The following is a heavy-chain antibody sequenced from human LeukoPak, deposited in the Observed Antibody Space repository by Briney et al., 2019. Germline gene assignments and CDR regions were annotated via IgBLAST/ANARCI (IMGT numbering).Heavy chain of an antibody. CDR2: ISWNSGSI. Sequence: GGSLRLSCAASGFTFDDYAIHWVRQAPGKGLEWVPGISWNSGSIGYADSVKGRFTISRDNAKNSLYLQMNSLRAEDTAVYYCARFRFCSGTPCFYDFDYWGQGILVTVSS. D-gene: IGHD2-2*01. CDR1: GFTFDDYA. V-gene: IGHV3-9*01. J-gene: IGHJ4*02. CDR3: ARFRFCSGTPCFYDFDY.